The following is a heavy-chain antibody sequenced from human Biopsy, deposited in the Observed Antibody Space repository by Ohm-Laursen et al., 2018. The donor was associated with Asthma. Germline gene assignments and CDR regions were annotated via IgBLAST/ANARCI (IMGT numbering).Heavy chain of an antibody. CDR1: GVALSGYT. V-gene: IGHV1-58*01. CDR3: AAGRTSLQGESLI. Sequence: GASVKVSCNASGVALSGYTFEWVRQARGLGLEWIAWIVFASGATNYAQNFQDRLTVTRDVSAGSVSMELRGLSSTDTAVYYCAAGRTSLQGESLIWGQGTLVSVSS. D-gene: IGHD2/OR15-2a*01. J-gene: IGHJ4*01. CDR2: IVFASGAT.